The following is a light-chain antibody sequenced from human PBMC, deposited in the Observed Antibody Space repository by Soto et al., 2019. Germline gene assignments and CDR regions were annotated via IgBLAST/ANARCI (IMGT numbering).Light chain of an antibody. Sequence: DLQMTQSPSSLSASVGDRVTITCRASQSISSYLNWYQQKPGKAPKLLIYAASSLQSGVPSRFSGSGSGTDFTLTISSLQPEDFATYYCQQSDSTPTFGPGTKVDIK. CDR1: QSISSY. CDR3: QQSDSTPT. J-gene: IGKJ3*01. V-gene: IGKV1-39*01. CDR2: AAS.